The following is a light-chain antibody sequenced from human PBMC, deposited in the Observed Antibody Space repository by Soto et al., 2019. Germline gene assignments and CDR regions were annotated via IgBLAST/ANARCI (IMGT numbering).Light chain of an antibody. CDR2: DVS. CDR1: SSDVGGYNY. CDR3: SSYTSSSTLV. V-gene: IGLV2-14*01. Sequence: QSALTPPASVSGSPGQSITISCTGTSSDVGGYNYVSWYQQHPGKAPKLMIYDVSNRPSGVSNRFSGSKSGNTASLTISGLQAEDEADYYCSSYTSSSTLVFGVGTKVTVL. J-gene: IGLJ2*01.